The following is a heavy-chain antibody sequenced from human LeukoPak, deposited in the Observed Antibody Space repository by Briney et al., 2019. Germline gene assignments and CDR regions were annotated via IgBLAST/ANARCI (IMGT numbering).Heavy chain of an antibody. V-gene: IGHV3-48*04. CDR3: ARDRAYGVQNY. Sequence: GGSLRLSCAASGFTFSSYSMNWVRRAPGKGLEWVSYISSSSSTIYYADSVKGRFTISRDNAKNSLYLQMNSLRAEDTAVYYCARDRAYGVQNYWGQGTLVTVSS. D-gene: IGHD4-17*01. J-gene: IGHJ4*02. CDR1: GFTFSSYS. CDR2: ISSSSSTI.